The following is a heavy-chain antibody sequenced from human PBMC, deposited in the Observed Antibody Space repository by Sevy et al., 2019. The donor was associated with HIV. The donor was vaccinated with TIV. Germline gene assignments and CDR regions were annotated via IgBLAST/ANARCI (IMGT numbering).Heavy chain of an antibody. CDR3: ARELISGRYYGMDV. V-gene: IGHV4-59*01. J-gene: IGHJ6*02. CDR1: GGSISSYY. D-gene: IGHD6-19*01. CDR2: IYYTGST. Sequence: SETLSLTCTVSGGSISSYYWSWIRQPPGKGLEWIWYIYYTGSTNYNPSLKNRVTISVDTSKNKFSLKLSSVTAADTAVYYCARELISGRYYGMDVWGQGTTVTVSS.